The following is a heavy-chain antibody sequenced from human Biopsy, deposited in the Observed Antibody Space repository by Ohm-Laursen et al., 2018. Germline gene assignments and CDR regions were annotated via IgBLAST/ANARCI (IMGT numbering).Heavy chain of an antibody. CDR3: AREGAFGDTDAYYGLDV. V-gene: IGHV1-8*01. J-gene: IGHJ6*02. D-gene: IGHD3-16*01. CDR1: GYTFTTYY. CDR2: MNPNSGNT. Sequence: ASVKVSCKASGYTFTTYYIHWVRQAAGQGPEWMGWMNPNSGNTGFAQKFQGRITMTRSTSITTAYMELTNLRSEDTAVYYCAREGAFGDTDAYYGLDVWGLGTTVTVSS.